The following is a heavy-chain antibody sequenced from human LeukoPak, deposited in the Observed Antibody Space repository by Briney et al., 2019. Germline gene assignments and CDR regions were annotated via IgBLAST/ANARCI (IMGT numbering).Heavy chain of an antibody. Sequence: GGSLRLSCAASGFTFSGYSMNWVRQAPGEGLEWVSHICSIGSYIYYADSVKGRFTISRDNAKNSLYLQMNSLRAEDTAVYYCAREPPGRYQLPHYYYYYMDVWGKGTTVTVSS. D-gene: IGHD2-2*01. J-gene: IGHJ6*03. CDR2: ICSIGSYI. CDR3: AREPPGRYQLPHYYYYYMDV. CDR1: GFTFSGYS. V-gene: IGHV3-21*01.